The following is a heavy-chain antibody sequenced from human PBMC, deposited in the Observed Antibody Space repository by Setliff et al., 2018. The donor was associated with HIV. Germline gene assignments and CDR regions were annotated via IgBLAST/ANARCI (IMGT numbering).Heavy chain of an antibody. V-gene: IGHV4-59*08. J-gene: IGHJ3*02. CDR2: IHYSGAT. CDR1: GGSISSHY. CDR3: ARHSPNVGVRGDAFDI. Sequence: SETLSLTCTVSGGSISSHYWIWIRQPPGKGLEWIGYIHYSGATNYNPSLKSRVTISLDTSRTQFSLRLSSVTAADAAVYYCARHSPNVGVRGDAFDIWGQGTVVTVSS. D-gene: IGHD2-8*01.